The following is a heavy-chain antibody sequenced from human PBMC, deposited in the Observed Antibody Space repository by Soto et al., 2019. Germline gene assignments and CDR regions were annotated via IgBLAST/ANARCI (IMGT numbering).Heavy chain of an antibody. D-gene: IGHD4-4*01. CDR1: GYNFSNFW. CDR3: ARSWNDYGTYGAFDS. CDR2: IYPADSDT. J-gene: IGHJ4*02. V-gene: IGHV5-51*01. Sequence: PGESLKISCKVSGYNFSNFWLAWVRQMPGKGLELLGLIYPADSDTRYSTSFQGQVTFSADKSITTAYLHWSNLKASDTAMYYCARSWNDYGTYGAFDSWGQGTRVTVYS.